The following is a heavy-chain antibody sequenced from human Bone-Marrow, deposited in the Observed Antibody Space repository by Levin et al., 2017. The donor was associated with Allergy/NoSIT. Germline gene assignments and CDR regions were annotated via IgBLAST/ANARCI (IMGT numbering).Heavy chain of an antibody. CDR1: GFTFSDYY. CDR3: ARISPLPWELLKGDY. V-gene: IGHV3-11*01. CDR2: ISSSGSTI. Sequence: GESLKISCAASGFTFSDYYMSWIRQAPGKGLEWVSYISSSGSTIYYADSVKGRFTISRDNAKNSLYLQMNSLRAEDTAVYYCARISPLPWELLKGDYWGQGTLVTVSS. D-gene: IGHD1-26*01. J-gene: IGHJ4*02.